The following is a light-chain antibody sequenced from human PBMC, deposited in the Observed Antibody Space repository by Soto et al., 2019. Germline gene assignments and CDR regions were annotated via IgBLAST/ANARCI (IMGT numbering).Light chain of an antibody. J-gene: IGLJ1*01. CDR1: SSDVGNYNS. Sequence: QSVLTQPGSVCGSPGQSVTISCTGTSSDVGNYNSVSWYQHHPGKAPKLMIYDVNKWPSGVPDRFSGSKSGNTASLTISGLQAEDEADYYCCSYIGSYSYVFGTGTKVTVL. CDR3: CSYIGSYSYV. V-gene: IGLV2-11*01. CDR2: DVN.